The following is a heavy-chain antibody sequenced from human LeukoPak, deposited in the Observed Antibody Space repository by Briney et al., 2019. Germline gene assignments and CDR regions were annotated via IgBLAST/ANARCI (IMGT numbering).Heavy chain of an antibody. V-gene: IGHV4-38-2*01. Sequence: SETLPLTCAVSGYSISSGYYWGWIRQPPGKGLKWIGSIYHSGSTYYNPSLKSRVTISVDTSKNQFSLKLSSVTAADTAVYYCARHDCGGSCYFAFDIWGQGTMVTVSS. CDR1: GYSISSGYY. D-gene: IGHD2-15*01. J-gene: IGHJ3*02. CDR2: IYHSGST. CDR3: ARHDCGGSCYFAFDI.